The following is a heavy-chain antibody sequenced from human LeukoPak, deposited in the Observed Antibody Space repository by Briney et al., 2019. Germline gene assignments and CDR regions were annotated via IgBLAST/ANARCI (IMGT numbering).Heavy chain of an antibody. V-gene: IGHV3-74*01. CDR2: INSDGSST. D-gene: IGHD5-24*01. Sequence: GGSLRLSCAATGFTFSSYWMHWVRQAPGKGLVWVSRINSDGSSTSYADSVKGRFTISRDNAKNMLYLQMNSLRAEDTAVYYCTGVRRGWLQSFDYWGQGTLVTVSS. CDR3: TGVRRGWLQSFDY. CDR1: GFTFSSYW. J-gene: IGHJ4*02.